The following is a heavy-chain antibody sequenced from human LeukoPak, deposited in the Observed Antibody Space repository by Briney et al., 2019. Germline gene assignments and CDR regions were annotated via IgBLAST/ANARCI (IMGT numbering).Heavy chain of an antibody. J-gene: IGHJ4*02. CDR1: XFTFSSYA. V-gene: IGHV3-21*01. CDR3: ARGPGSGWYNY. CDR2: ISSSSSYI. Sequence: SLRLPCAAXXFTFSSYAMNWVRQAPGKGLEWVSSISSSSSYIYYADSLKGRFTISRDNAKNSLYLQMNSLRAEDTAVYFCARGPGSGWYNYWGQGTLVTVSS. D-gene: IGHD6-19*01.